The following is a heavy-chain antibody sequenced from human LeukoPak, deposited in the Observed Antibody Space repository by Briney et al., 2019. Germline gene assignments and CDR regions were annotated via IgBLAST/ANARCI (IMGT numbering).Heavy chain of an antibody. CDR3: ARGLGSGSYYRY. CDR2: INPSGGSA. J-gene: IGHJ4*02. D-gene: IGHD3-10*01. V-gene: IGHV1-46*01. CDR1: GYTFTSYY. Sequence: GASVKVSCKASGYTFTSYYMHWVRQAPGQGLEWMGIINPSGGSASYAQKFQGRITMTRDTSATTVYMELSSLTSEDTAVYYCARGLGSGSYYRYGGQGPLVTVSS.